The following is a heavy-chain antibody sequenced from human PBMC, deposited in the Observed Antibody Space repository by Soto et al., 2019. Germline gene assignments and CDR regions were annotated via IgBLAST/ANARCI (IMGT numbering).Heavy chain of an antibody. CDR2: ISSSSSYI. V-gene: IGHV3-21*01. CDR1: GFTFSSYS. D-gene: IGHD2-15*01. Sequence: EVQLVESGGGLVKPGGSLRLSCAASGFTFSSYSMNWVRQAPGKGLEWVSSISSSSSYIYYADSVKGRFTISRDNAKNSMYLQMNSVRAEDTAVYYCASLWASCSGGSGYNYWYFDLWGRGTLVTVSS. CDR3: ASLWASCSGGSGYNYWYFDL. J-gene: IGHJ2*01.